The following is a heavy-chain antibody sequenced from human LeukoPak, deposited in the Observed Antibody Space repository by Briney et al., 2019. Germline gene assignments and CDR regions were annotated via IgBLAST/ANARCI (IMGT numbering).Heavy chain of an antibody. D-gene: IGHD2-2*01. Sequence: SETLSLTCAVYGGSFSGYYCSWIRQPPGKGLEWIGEINHSGSTNYNPSLKSRVTISVDTSKNQFSLKLSSVTAADTAVYYCARVRVSGYCSSTSCYVNYYYGMDVWGKGTTVTVSS. CDR2: INHSGST. CDR3: ARVRVSGYCSSTSCYVNYYYGMDV. J-gene: IGHJ6*04. CDR1: GGSFSGYY. V-gene: IGHV4-34*01.